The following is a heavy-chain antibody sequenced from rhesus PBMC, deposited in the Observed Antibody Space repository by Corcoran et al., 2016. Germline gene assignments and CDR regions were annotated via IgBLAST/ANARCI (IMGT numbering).Heavy chain of an antibody. D-gene: IGHD6-13*01. CDR1: GGSISGYYY. CDR2: IDGNGGTN. J-gene: IGHJ4*01. V-gene: IGHV4S14*01. CDR3: ACLSSWSPDY. Sequence: QVQLQESGPGLVKPSETLSLTCAVSGGSISGYYYWSWFRQPPGKGLGWIGSIDGNGGTNYLNPSLQSRVPLSVDTSKNQFSLKLSSVTAADTAVYYCACLSSWSPDYWGQGVLVTVSS.